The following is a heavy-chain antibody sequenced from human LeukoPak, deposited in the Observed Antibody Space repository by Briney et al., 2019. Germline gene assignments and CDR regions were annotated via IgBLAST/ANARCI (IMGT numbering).Heavy chain of an antibody. D-gene: IGHD5-24*01. CDR1: GFTFSNSF. J-gene: IGHJ4*02. CDR2: IDTDGSTT. V-gene: IGHV3-74*01. CDR3: ARDRDGYNY. Sequence: PGGSLRLSCAASGFTFSNSFMHWVRQVPGKRVVWVARIDTDGSTTHYADSVKGRFTISRDNAKNTLYLQMNSLRAEDTAVYYCARDRDGYNYWGQGTLVTVSS.